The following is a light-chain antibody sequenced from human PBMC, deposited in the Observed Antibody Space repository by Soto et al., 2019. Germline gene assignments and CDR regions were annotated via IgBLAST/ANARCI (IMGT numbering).Light chain of an antibody. Sequence: EIVMTQSPATLSVSPGERATLSCRASQSVSSNLAWYQQKPGQAPSLLIYGASTRATGIPARFSGSGSGTEFTLTISSLQSEDFAVYYCQLYNNWPKTFGQGTKVEIK. CDR1: QSVSSN. V-gene: IGKV3-15*01. CDR3: QLYNNWPKT. CDR2: GAS. J-gene: IGKJ1*01.